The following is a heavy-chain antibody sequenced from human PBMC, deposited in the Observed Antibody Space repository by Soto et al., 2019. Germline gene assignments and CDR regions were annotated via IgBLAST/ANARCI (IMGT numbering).Heavy chain of an antibody. Sequence: SETLSLTCTVSGYSISSSNWWGWIRQPPGKGLEWIGYINYSGSTYYNPSLKSRVTMSLDTSKNQFSMKLSSVTAVDTAVYYCARKKPDTTGFYFDFWGQGTLVTAPQ. CDR2: INYSGST. J-gene: IGHJ4*02. D-gene: IGHD3-22*01. V-gene: IGHV4-28*01. CDR3: ARKKPDTTGFYFDF. CDR1: GYSISSSNW.